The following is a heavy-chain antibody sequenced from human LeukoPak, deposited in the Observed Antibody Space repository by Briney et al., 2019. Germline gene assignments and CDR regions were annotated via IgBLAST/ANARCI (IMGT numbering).Heavy chain of an antibody. V-gene: IGHV3-21*01. CDR2: ISSSSSYI. Sequence: GGSLRLSCAASGFTFSSYSMNWVRQAPGKGLEWVSSISSSSSYIYYADSAKGRFTISRDNAKNSLYLQMNSLRAEDTAVYYCARAGLVGATYFDYWGQGTLVTVSS. CDR1: GFTFSSYS. D-gene: IGHD1-26*01. J-gene: IGHJ4*02. CDR3: ARAGLVGATYFDY.